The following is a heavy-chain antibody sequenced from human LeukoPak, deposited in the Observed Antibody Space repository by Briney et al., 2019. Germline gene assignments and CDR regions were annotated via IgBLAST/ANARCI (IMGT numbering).Heavy chain of an antibody. Sequence: ASVKVSCKASGYTFTSYDINWVRQATGQGLEWMGWMNPNSGNTGYAQKFQGRVAMTRNSSISTAYMELSGLRSEDTAVYYCARRLGYCSDGSCYSLNYWGQGTLVTVSS. CDR3: ARRLGYCSDGSCYSLNY. J-gene: IGHJ4*02. CDR2: MNPNSGNT. V-gene: IGHV1-8*01. CDR1: GYTFTSYD. D-gene: IGHD2-15*01.